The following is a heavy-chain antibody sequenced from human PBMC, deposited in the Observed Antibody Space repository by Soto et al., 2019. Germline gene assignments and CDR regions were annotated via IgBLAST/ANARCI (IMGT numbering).Heavy chain of an antibody. D-gene: IGHD2-2*01. CDR1: GGTFSSYA. CDR2: IIPIFGTA. Sequence: SVEVSCKASGGTFSSYAISWVRQAPGQGLEWMGGIIPIFGTANYAQKFQGRVTITADESTSTAYMELSSLRSEDTAVYYCATESRSSPFLDVWGQGTTVTVSS. CDR3: ATESRSSPFLDV. J-gene: IGHJ6*02. V-gene: IGHV1-69*13.